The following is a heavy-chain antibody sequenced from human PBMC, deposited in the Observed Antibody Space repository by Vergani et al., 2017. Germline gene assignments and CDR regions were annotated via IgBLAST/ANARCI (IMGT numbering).Heavy chain of an antibody. Sequence: QVQLQQWGAGLLKPSETLSLTCGVSGGSFNGFYWTWIRQSPGKGLEWIGEFNHSGSTNYNPSLKSRVTLSVDTSKKQFSLKLNSVTAADTAVYYCARGALWIRQGFHYWGQGTLVTVSP. J-gene: IGHJ4*02. CDR2: FNHSGST. CDR1: GGSFNGFY. V-gene: IGHV4-34*01. CDR3: ARGALWIRQGFHY. D-gene: IGHD1-1*01.